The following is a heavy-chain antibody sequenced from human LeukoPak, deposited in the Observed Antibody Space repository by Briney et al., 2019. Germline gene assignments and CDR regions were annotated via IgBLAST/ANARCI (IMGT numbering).Heavy chain of an antibody. V-gene: IGHV3-43*02. CDR1: ASAPDDFA. D-gene: IGHD6-13*01. J-gene: IGHJ4*02. CDR2: IRGERAST. Sequence: GGCLRLSCAPSASAPDDFATHWVRQAPGEGLEWVSLIRGERASTYYADSVKGRFTTSRDNSKNALYLQMNSLRTADTALYYCVKDLYSSLIELDYWGQGTLVTVSS. CDR3: VKDLYSSLIELDY.